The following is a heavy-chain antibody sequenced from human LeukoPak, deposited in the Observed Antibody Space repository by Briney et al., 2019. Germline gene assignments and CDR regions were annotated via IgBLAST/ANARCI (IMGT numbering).Heavy chain of an antibody. CDR1: GFTFSSYW. CDR3: AREFGDMVTFGGVIVNPHDAFDI. Sequence: PGGSLRLSCAASGFTFSSYWMSWVRQAPGKGLEWVANIKQDGSEKYYVDSVKGRFTISRDNAKNSLYLQMNSLRAEDTAVYYCAREFGDMVTFGGVIVNPHDAFDIWGQGTMVTVSS. J-gene: IGHJ3*02. V-gene: IGHV3-7*01. CDR2: IKQDGSEK. D-gene: IGHD3-16*02.